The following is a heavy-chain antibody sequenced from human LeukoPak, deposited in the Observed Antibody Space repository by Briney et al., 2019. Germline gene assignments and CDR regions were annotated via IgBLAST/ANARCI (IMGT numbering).Heavy chain of an antibody. V-gene: IGHV4-59*10. CDR3: ARGRDPVLWFGDLLYGDDAFDI. CDR1: GGSFSGYY. Sequence: SETLSLTCAVYGGSFSGYYWSWIRQPAGKGLEWIGRIYTSGSTNYNPSLKSRVTMSVDTSKNQFSLKLSSVTAADTAVYYCARGRDPVLWFGDLLYGDDAFDIWGQGTMVTVSS. D-gene: IGHD3-10*01. J-gene: IGHJ3*02. CDR2: IYTSGST.